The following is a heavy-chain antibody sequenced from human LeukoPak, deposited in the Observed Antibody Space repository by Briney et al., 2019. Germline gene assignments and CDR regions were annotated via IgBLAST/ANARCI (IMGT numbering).Heavy chain of an antibody. J-gene: IGHJ4*02. CDR1: GFTVSSNY. CDR3: ARDHYDFWSGYWIDY. Sequence: PGGSLRLSCAASGFTVSSNYMSWVRQAPGKGLEWVSVIYSGGSTYYADSVKGRFTISRGNSKNTLYLQMNSLRAEDTAVYYCARDHYDFWSGYWIDYWGQGTLVTVSS. V-gene: IGHV3-66*02. D-gene: IGHD3-3*01. CDR2: IYSGGST.